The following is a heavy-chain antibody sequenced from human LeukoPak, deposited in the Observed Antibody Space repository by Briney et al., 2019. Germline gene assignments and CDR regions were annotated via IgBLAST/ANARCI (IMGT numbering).Heavy chain of an antibody. D-gene: IGHD2-2*01. V-gene: IGHV1-3*01. Sequence: ASVKVSCKASGYTFTSYAMHWVRQAPGQRLEWMGWINAGNGNTKYSQKFQGRVTITRDTSASTAYMELSSLRSEDTAVYYCARDRGENIVVVPAALGWFDPWGQGTLVTVSS. CDR3: ARDRGENIVVVPAALGWFDP. CDR2: INAGNGNT. CDR1: GYTFTSYA. J-gene: IGHJ5*02.